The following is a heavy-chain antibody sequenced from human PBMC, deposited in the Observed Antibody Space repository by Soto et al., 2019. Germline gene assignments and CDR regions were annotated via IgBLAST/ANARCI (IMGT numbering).Heavy chain of an antibody. J-gene: IGHJ6*02. CDR2: MSDDGSKK. V-gene: IGHV3-30-3*01. CDR3: ARDQKGGDCRGGSCHLWYGMDV. CDR1: GFTFSNYS. D-gene: IGHD2-15*01. Sequence: QVHLVESGGGVVQPGRSLRLSCTASGFTFSNYSIHWVRQAPGKGLEWVAVMSDDGSKKYYADSVKGRFTISRDNSKNTLNVQMSSLRAEDAAMYCGARDQKGGDCRGGSCHLWYGMDVWGQGTTVTVS.